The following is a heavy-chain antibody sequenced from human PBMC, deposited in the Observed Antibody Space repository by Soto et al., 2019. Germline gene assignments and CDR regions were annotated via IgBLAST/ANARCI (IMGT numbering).Heavy chain of an antibody. D-gene: IGHD3-22*01. J-gene: IGHJ4*02. V-gene: IGHV4-59*01. CDR2: IYYSGST. CDR3: ARVGDSSGYLDY. CDR1: GGSISSYY. Sequence: SETLSLTCTVSGGSISSYYWSWIRQPPGKGLEWVGYIYYSGSTNYNPSLKSRVTISVDTSKNQFSLKLSSVTAADTAVYYCARVGDSSGYLDYWGQGTLVTASS.